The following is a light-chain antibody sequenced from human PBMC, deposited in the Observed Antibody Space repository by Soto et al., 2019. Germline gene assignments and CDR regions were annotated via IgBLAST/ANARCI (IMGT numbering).Light chain of an antibody. CDR2: EAS. Sequence: EIVLTQSPATLSLSPGERATLSCRASQTVSSSLAWYQQKPGQAPRLLIYEASNRATGIPARFSGSGSGADFTLTISSLEPEDFAVYYCQQYNNWPPFTFGPGTKVDI. V-gene: IGKV3-11*01. CDR1: QTVSSS. CDR3: QQYNNWPPFT. J-gene: IGKJ3*01.